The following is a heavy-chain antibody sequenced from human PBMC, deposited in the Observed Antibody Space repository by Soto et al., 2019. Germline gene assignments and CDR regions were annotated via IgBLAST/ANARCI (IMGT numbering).Heavy chain of an antibody. D-gene: IGHD3-10*01. V-gene: IGHV3-66*01. CDR3: ARVGGHYYGSGSYHYYYYGMDV. CDR1: GFTVSSNY. J-gene: IGHJ6*02. CDR2: IYSGGNT. Sequence: PGGSLRLSCAVSGFTVSSNYMNWVRQAPGKGLEWVSFIYSGGNTYYADSVKGRFTISRDNSKNMLYLQMNSLRAEDTAVYYCARVGGHYYGSGSYHYYYYGMDVWGQGTTVTVSS.